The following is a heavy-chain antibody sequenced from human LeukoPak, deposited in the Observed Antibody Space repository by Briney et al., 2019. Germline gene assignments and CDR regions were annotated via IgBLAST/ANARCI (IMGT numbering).Heavy chain of an antibody. D-gene: IGHD6-19*01. CDR1: GYSFTNYW. CDR3: ARQSYQLLGIAVAGPSYYYYYMDV. V-gene: IGHV5-51*01. CDR2: IYPGDSDT. Sequence: GESLKISCKGSGYSFTNYWIGWVRQMPGKGLEWMGIIYPGDSDTRYSPSFQGQVTISADKSISTAYLQWSSLKASDTAMYYCARQSYQLLGIAVAGPSYYYYYMDVWGKGTTVTVSS. J-gene: IGHJ6*03.